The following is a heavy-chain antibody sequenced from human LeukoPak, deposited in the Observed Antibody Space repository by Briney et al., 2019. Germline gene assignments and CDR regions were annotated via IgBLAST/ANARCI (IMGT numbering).Heavy chain of an antibody. CDR2: ISWNSGSI. Sequence: GGSLRLSCAASGFTFDDYAMHWVRQAPGKGLEWVSGISWNSGSIGYADSVKGRFTISRDNTKNSVYLQLNSLRAEDTGVYYCARDPPHRFTMIEKDSWGQGTLVTVSS. V-gene: IGHV3-9*01. J-gene: IGHJ4*02. D-gene: IGHD3-22*01. CDR3: ARDPPHRFTMIEKDS. CDR1: GFTFDDYA.